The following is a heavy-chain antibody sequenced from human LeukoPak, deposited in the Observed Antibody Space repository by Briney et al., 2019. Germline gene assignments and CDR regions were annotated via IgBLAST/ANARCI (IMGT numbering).Heavy chain of an antibody. J-gene: IGHJ4*02. CDR1: GYNFTIYW. Sequence: GESLQISCKGSGYNFTIYWIDWVRQMPGKGLEWMGIIYPGDSDTRYSPSFQGQVTISADKSISTAYLQWSSLKASDTAMYYCARLRGEQQLVRYWGQGTLVTVSS. V-gene: IGHV5-51*01. D-gene: IGHD6-13*01. CDR3: ARLRGEQQLVRY. CDR2: IYPGDSDT.